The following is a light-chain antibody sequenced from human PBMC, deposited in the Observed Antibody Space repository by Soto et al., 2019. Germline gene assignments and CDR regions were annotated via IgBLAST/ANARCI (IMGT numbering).Light chain of an antibody. CDR2: MSS. CDR1: QNINIW. J-gene: IGKJ3*01. Sequence: DIQMTQSPSTLSASVGDRFTITFLASQNINIWLGWYQQKPGKAPRLLIYMSSILESGVPSRFSGSGSGTEFTLTISSLQPDDFAIYYCQYDSDFSSFGPGTKVDIK. V-gene: IGKV1-5*03. CDR3: QYDSDFSS.